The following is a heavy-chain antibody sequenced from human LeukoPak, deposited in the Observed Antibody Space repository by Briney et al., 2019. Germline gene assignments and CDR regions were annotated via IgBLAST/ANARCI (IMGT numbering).Heavy chain of an antibody. CDR3: ARQRGSGCLDY. V-gene: IGHV3-7*01. CDR1: RFTLSNYW. CDR2: IKQDGSET. J-gene: IGHJ4*02. Sequence: PRGSLRLSCAASRFTLSNYWMSWVCQAPGKGLEWVANIKQDGSETYYVDSVKGRFTISRDNAKNSLSLQMNSLRAEDTAVYYCARQRGSGCLDYWGQGTLVTVSS. D-gene: IGHD6-19*01.